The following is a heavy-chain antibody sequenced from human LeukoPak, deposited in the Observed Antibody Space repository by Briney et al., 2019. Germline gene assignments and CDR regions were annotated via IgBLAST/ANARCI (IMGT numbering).Heavy chain of an antibody. Sequence: ASVKVSCETSGYTFTSLDINWVRQATGQGLEWMGWMNPNSGYTGYAQQFQGRVTMTRNTSISTAYMELSSLRSEDTAVYYCASFGRGMAAGRWGQGTLVTVSS. D-gene: IGHD6-13*01. V-gene: IGHV1-8*02. CDR3: ASFGRGMAAGR. CDR2: MNPNSGYT. CDR1: GYTFTSLD. J-gene: IGHJ4*02.